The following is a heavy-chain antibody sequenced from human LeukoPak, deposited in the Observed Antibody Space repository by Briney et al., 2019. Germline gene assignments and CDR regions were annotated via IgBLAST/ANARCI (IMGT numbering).Heavy chain of an antibody. CDR3: ARHMVRGVTDY. J-gene: IGHJ4*02. V-gene: IGHV4-34*01. Sequence: PSETPSLTCAVYGGSFSGYYWSWIRQPPGKGLEWIGEINHSGSTNYNPSLKSRVTISVDTSKNQFSLKLSSVTAADAAVYYCARHMVRGVTDYWGQGTLVTVSS. CDR1: GGSFSGYY. CDR2: INHSGST. D-gene: IGHD3-10*01.